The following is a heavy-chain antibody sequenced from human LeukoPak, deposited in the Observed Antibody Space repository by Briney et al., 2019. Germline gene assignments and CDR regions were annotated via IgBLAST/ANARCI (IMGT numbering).Heavy chain of an antibody. V-gene: IGHV4-59*01. CDR2: IYYSGST. J-gene: IGHJ5*02. CDR3: AAYRFPGIAARQNWFDP. D-gene: IGHD6-6*01. CDR1: GGSISSYY. Sequence: SETLSLTCTVSGGSISSYYCSWIRQPPGKGLEWIGYIYYSGSTNYNPSLKSRVTISVDASKNQFSLKLSSVTAADTAVYYCAAYRFPGIAARQNWFDPWGQGTLVTVSS.